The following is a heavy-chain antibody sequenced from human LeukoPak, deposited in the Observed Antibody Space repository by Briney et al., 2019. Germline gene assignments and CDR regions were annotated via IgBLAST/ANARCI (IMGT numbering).Heavy chain of an antibody. CDR2: IKQDGSEK. D-gene: IGHD4-17*01. V-gene: IGHV3-7*01. CDR3: ARDKMTTEKKGASWFDP. Sequence: GGSLRLSCAASGFTFSSYWMSWVRQAPGKGLEWVANIKQDGSEKYYVDSVKGRFTISRDNAKNSLYLQTNSLRAEDTAVYYCARDKMTTEKKGASWFDPWGQGTLVTVSS. J-gene: IGHJ5*02. CDR1: GFTFSSYW.